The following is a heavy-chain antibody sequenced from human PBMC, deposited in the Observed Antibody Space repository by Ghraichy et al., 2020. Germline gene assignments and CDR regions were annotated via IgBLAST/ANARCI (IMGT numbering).Heavy chain of an antibody. CDR1: GGSISSYY. D-gene: IGHD6-13*01. Sequence: SETLSLTCTVSGGSISSYYWSWIRQPPGKGLEWIGYIYYSGSTNYNPSLKSRVTISVDTSKNQFSLKLGSVTAADTAVYYCASTAAGTRWFDPWGQGTLVTVSS. CDR2: IYYSGST. V-gene: IGHV4-59*01. J-gene: IGHJ5*02. CDR3: ASTAAGTRWFDP.